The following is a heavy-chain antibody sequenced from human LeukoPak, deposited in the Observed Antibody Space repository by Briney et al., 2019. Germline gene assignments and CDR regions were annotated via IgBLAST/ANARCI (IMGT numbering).Heavy chain of an antibody. V-gene: IGHV4-34*01. CDR1: GGSFSGYY. D-gene: IGHD2-2*01. CDR2: INHSGST. Sequence: SETLSLTCAVYGGSFSGYYWSWIRQPPRKGLEWIGEINHSGSTNYNPSLKSRVTISVDTSKNQFSLKLSSVTAADTAVYYCARARGPVVPAYRYFDYWGQGTLVTVSS. J-gene: IGHJ4*02. CDR3: ARARGPVVPAYRYFDY.